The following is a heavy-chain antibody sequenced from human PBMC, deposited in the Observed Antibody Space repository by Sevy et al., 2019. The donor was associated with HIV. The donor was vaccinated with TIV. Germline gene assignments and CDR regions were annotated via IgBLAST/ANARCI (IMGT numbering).Heavy chain of an antibody. CDR2: FYYSRTT. Sequence: SETLSLTCTVSGGSMSGYYLTWIRQPPGKGLEWIGYFYYSRTTNYNPSLKSRVTISVDRSKNQFSLKLNSVTAADTAVYYCATCSPDYYYGMDVWGQGTTATVSS. CDR3: ATCSPDYYYGMDV. V-gene: IGHV4-59*01. CDR1: GGSMSGYY. J-gene: IGHJ6*02. D-gene: IGHD2-15*01.